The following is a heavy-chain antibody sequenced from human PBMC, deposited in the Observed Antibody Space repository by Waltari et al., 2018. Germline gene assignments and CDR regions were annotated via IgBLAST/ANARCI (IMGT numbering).Heavy chain of an antibody. D-gene: IGHD3-10*01. CDR3: TTDIMLRVFSNV. V-gene: IGHV1-24*01. J-gene: IGHJ6*02. CDR1: GYSPSRLS. Sequence: QVQLVQSGAEARKPGASGKVSCKVSGYSPSRLSMHWVRQAPGKGLEWVGGLDPEDEETVYAQKFQGRVTMTEDTSTDTAYMELSSLRSDDTAVYYCTTDIMLRVFSNVWGQGTTVTVSS. CDR2: LDPEDEET.